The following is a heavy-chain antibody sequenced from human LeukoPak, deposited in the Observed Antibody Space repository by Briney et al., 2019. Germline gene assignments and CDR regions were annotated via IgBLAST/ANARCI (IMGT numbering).Heavy chain of an antibody. J-gene: IGHJ4*02. D-gene: IGHD1-26*01. V-gene: IGHV1-2*02. CDR1: GYTFTGYY. Sequence: ASVKVSCKASGYTFTGYYMHWVRQAPGQGLEGMGWINPNSGGTNYAQKFQGRVTMTRDTSISTAYMELSRLRSDDTAVYYCAREVGSYYLSPIDYWGQGTLVTVSS. CDR2: INPNSGGT. CDR3: AREVGSYYLSPIDY.